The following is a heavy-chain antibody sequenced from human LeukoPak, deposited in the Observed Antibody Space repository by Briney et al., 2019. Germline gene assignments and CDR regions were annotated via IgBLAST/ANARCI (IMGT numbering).Heavy chain of an antibody. CDR2: ISSNGGST. Sequence: GGSLRLSCAASGFTFSSYAMHWVRQAPGKGLEYVSAISSNGGSTYYANSVKGRFTISRDNSKNTLYLQMGSLRAEDMAVYYCARRARLGPFDYWGQGTLVTVSS. D-gene: IGHD5-12*01. J-gene: IGHJ4*02. V-gene: IGHV3-64*01. CDR3: ARRARLGPFDY. CDR1: GFTFSSYA.